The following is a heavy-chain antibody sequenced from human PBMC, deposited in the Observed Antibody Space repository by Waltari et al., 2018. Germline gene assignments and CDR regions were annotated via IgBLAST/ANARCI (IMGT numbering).Heavy chain of an antibody. CDR3: AREGPDYDYGGNLGY. V-gene: IGHV1-2*06. D-gene: IGHD3-10*01. J-gene: IGHJ4*02. CDR1: GYTFTGYY. Sequence: QVQLVQSGAEVKKPGASVKVSCKASGYTFTGYYMHWVRQAPGQGLEWMGRINPNSGGTNYAQKFQGRVTMTRDTSISTAYMELSRLRSDDTAVYYCAREGPDYDYGGNLGYWGQGTLVTVSS. CDR2: INPNSGGT.